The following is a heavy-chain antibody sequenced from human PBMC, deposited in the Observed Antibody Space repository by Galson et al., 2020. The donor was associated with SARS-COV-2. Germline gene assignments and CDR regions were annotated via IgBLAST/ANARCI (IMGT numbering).Heavy chain of an antibody. Sequence: GGSLRLSCAATGFTFSSYWMSWVRQAPGKGLEWVANIKEDGSEKHYVDSVKGRFTIYRDNARNSLFLQMNSLRAEDTAVYYCVCPPPIEVAGNYGMDVWGQGTTVTVSS. D-gene: IGHD6-19*01. V-gene: IGHV3-7*01. CDR3: VCPPPIEVAGNYGMDV. J-gene: IGHJ6*02. CDR1: GFTFSSYW. CDR2: IKEDGSEK.